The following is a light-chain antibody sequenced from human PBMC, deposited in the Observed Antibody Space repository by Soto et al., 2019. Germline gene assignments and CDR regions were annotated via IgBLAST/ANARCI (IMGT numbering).Light chain of an antibody. Sequence: DVQMTQSPSTLSGSVGDRVTITCRASQTISSWLAWYQQKPGKAPKLLIYKASTLKSGVPSRFSGSGSGTEFTLTISSLQPDDFATYYCQQYNTSPLPFGQGTRLEIK. CDR2: KAS. CDR1: QTISSW. CDR3: QQYNTSPLP. V-gene: IGKV1-5*03. J-gene: IGKJ5*01.